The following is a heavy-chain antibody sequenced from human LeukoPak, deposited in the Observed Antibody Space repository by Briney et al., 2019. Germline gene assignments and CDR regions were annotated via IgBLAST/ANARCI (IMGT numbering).Heavy chain of an antibody. CDR2: IKHDGSER. J-gene: IGHJ4*02. Sequence: GGSLRLSCAASGFTFTRYWMTWVRQAPGKGLEWVANIKHDGSERDYVDSVKGRFTISRDNAKNSVYLQMNSLRAEDTAVYYCTRGLQGIDYWGQGTLVTVSS. D-gene: IGHD4-11*01. CDR1: GFTFTRYW. CDR3: TRGLQGIDY. V-gene: IGHV3-7*01.